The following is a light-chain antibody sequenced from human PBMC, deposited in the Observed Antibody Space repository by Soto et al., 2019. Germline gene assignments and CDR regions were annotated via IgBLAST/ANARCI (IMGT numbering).Light chain of an antibody. V-gene: IGLV2-8*01. CDR2: DVS. CDR3: TSYAGSNNFCV. Sequence: QSALTQPPSASGSPGQSVTISCTGTSSDIGTYIYVSWYQHHPGKAPKLIIYDVSKRPSGVPDRFSGSKSGNTASLTVSGLQPEDEADYYCTSYAGSNNFCVFGTGTMLTVL. J-gene: IGLJ1*01. CDR1: SSDIGTYIY.